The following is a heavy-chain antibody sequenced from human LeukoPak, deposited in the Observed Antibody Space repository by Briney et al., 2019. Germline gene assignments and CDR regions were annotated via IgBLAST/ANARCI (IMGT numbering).Heavy chain of an antibody. J-gene: IGHJ4*02. V-gene: IGHV4-39*07. D-gene: IGHD3-22*01. CDR2: IYYSGST. Sequence: PSETLSLTCTVSGGSISSSSYYWGWIRQPPGTGLEWIGSIYYSGSTYYNPSLKSRVTISVDTSKNQFSLKLSSVTAADTAVYYCARAQRGVYYYDSSGKMGFDYWGQGTLVTVSS. CDR3: ARAQRGVYYYDSSGKMGFDY. CDR1: GGSISSSSYY.